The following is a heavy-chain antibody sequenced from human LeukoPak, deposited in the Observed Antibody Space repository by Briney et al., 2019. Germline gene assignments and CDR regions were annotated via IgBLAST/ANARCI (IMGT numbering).Heavy chain of an antibody. D-gene: IGHD2/OR15-2a*01. CDR2: IYYSGST. CDR1: GGSISSYY. V-gene: IGHV4-59*03. CDR3: AGTFLRGNGNCFDN. J-gene: IGHJ5*02. Sequence: PSETLSLTCTVSGGSISSYYWNWVRQPPGKGLEWIGYIYYSGSTNDNTTLTSRVSMTVGMSNNQYTLKMSFVMAADRAVDYCAGTFLRGNGNCFDNGGQGTLVTVSS.